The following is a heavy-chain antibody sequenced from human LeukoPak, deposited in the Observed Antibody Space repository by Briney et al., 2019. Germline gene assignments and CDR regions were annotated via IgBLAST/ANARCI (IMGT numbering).Heavy chain of an antibody. CDR3: ATARNFRFEY. Sequence: GGSVRLSCATSGLTFSTTCMHWVRQAPGKGLMWVSRMNGEGTTIDYADSVKGRFTVSRDYAKNTLFLQMNNLRTEDTALYFCATARNFRFEYWGQGSLVIVSA. CDR2: MNGEGTTI. CDR1: GLTFSTTC. V-gene: IGHV3-74*01. J-gene: IGHJ4*02. D-gene: IGHD1-7*01.